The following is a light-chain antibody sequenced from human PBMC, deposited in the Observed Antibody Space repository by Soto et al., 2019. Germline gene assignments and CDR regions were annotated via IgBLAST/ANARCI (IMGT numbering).Light chain of an antibody. V-gene: IGKV2-28*01. CDR3: MQALQTPLT. CDR2: LGS. Sequence: DIVMTQSPLSLPVTPGEPASISCRSSQSLLHSNGYNYFDWYLQKPGQSPQLLIYLGSNRASGVPDRFGGSGSGTDFTLRISRVEAEDVGVYYCMQALQTPLTFGQGTRLEIK. CDR1: QSLLHSNGYNY. J-gene: IGKJ5*01.